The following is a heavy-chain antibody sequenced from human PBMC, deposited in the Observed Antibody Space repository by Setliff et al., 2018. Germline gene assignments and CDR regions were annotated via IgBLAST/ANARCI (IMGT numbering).Heavy chain of an antibody. J-gene: IGHJ5*02. D-gene: IGHD2-2*01. V-gene: IGHV1-18*01. CDR2: ISAYNDNT. CDR3: VRDRHSFVVPPEEAWFDP. CDR1: GYTFAKYG. Sequence: ASVKVSCKAFGYTFAKYGTSWVRQAPGQGLEWMGWISAYNDNTNYAQKVQGRVTMTTDTSTSTAYMELRSLTSDDTAIYYCVRDRHSFVVPPEEAWFDPWGQGTLVTVSS.